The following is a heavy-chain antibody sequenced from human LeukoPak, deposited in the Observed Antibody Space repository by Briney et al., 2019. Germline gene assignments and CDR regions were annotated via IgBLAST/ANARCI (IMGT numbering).Heavy chain of an antibody. CDR1: GFTFDDYA. V-gene: IGHV3-9*01. CDR3: AKDTLRGYCTNGVCYGPSSRHDAFDI. CDR2: ISWNSGSI. Sequence: GRSLRLSCAASGFTFDDYAMHWVRQAPGKGLEWVSGISWNSGSIGYADSVKGRFTISRDNAKNSLYLQMNSLRAEDTALYYCAKDTLRGYCTNGVCYGPSSRHDAFDIWGQGTIVTVSS. J-gene: IGHJ3*02. D-gene: IGHD2-8*01.